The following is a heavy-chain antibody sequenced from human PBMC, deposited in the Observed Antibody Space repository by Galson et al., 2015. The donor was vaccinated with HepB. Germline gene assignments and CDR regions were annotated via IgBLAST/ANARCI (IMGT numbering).Heavy chain of an antibody. CDR2: ISYDGSKK. CDR3: ARGLSREQWLVSRRCH. J-gene: IGHJ4*01. V-gene: IGHV3-30-3*01. CDR1: GFTFSSYA. D-gene: IGHD6-19*01. Sequence: SLRLSCAASGFTFSSYAMHWVRQAPGKGLEWVAVISYDGSKKYYADSVKGRFTISRDNSKNTLYLQMNSLRAEDTAVYYCARGLSREQWLVSRRCHWGPGPLVTVA.